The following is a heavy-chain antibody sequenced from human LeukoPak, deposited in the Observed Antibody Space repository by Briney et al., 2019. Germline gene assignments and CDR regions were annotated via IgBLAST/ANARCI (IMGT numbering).Heavy chain of an antibody. CDR3: VRVDIVLMEYAFDY. CDR1: GGSISSSSYY. V-gene: IGHV4-39*07. J-gene: IGHJ4*02. D-gene: IGHD2-8*01. Sequence: SETLSLTCTVSGGSISSSSYYWGWIRQPPGKGLEWIGSIYYSGSTYYNPSLKSRVTISVDTSKNQFSLKLSSVTAADTAVYYCVRVDIVLMEYAFDYWGQGTLVTVSS. CDR2: IYYSGST.